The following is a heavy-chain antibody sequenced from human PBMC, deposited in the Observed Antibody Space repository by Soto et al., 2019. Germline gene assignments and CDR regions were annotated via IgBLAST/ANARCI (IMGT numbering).Heavy chain of an antibody. CDR1: GGSFSGYY. CDR2: INHSGST. J-gene: IGHJ5*01. D-gene: IGHD3-10*01. CDR3: ARAVYYGSGSSYGWFDS. V-gene: IGHV4-34*01. Sequence: PETLSLTCAVYGGSFSGYYWSWIRQPPGKGLEWIGEINHSGSTNYNPSLKSRVTISVDTSKNQFSLKLSYVTAADTAVYYCARAVYYGSGSSYGWFDSWGQGTLGTV.